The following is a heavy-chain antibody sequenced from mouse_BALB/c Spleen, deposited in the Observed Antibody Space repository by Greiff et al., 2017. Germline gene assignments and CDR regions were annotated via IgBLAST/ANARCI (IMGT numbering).Heavy chain of an antibody. D-gene: IGHD1-1*01. V-gene: IGHV1-7*01. CDR1: GYTFTSYW. Sequence: VQLQQSGAELAKPGASVKMSCKASGYTFTSYWMHWVKQRPGQGLEWIGYINPSTGYTEYNQKFKDKATLTADKSSSTAYMQLSSLTSEDSAVYYCARMGVVATDAMDYWGQGTSVTVSS. J-gene: IGHJ4*01. CDR2: INPSTGYT. CDR3: ARMGVVATDAMDY.